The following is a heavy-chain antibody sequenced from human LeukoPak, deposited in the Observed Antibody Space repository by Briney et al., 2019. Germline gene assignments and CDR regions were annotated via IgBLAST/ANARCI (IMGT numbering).Heavy chain of an antibody. CDR3: ARDARRRLIVVVPAASDY. CDR1: GYTFTSYG. Sequence: ASVKVSCKASGYTFTSYGISWVRQAPGQGLEWMGWISAYNGNINYAQKLQGRVTMTTDTSTSTAYMELRSPRSDDTAVYYCARDARRRLIVVVPAASDYWGQGTLVTVSS. J-gene: IGHJ4*02. V-gene: IGHV1-18*01. CDR2: ISAYNGNI. D-gene: IGHD2-2*01.